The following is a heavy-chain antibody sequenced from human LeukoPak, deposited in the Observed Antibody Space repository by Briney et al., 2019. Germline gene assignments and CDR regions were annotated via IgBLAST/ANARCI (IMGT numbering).Heavy chain of an antibody. V-gene: IGHV3-9*01. D-gene: IGHD3-10*01. CDR3: AKDAGGYDYYYMGV. J-gene: IGHJ6*03. CDR1: GFTFDDYA. Sequence: GGSLRLSCAASGFTFDDYAMHWVRQAPGKGLEWVSGISWNGGSIGYADSVKGRFTISRDNAKNSLYLQMNSLRAEDTALYYCAKDAGGYDYYYMGVWGKGTTVTISS. CDR2: ISWNGGSI.